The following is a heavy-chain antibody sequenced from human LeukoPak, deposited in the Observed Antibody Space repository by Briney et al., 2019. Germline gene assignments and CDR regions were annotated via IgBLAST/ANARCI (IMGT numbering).Heavy chain of an antibody. Sequence: TGGSLRLSCAASGFTFSSHAMQWVRQAPGKGLEYVSAISSNGDTTYYANSVEDRFTISRDNSKNTLYLQMGSLRADDMAVYYCARVSNNYCVDYWGQGTLVTVSS. CDR2: ISSNGDTT. V-gene: IGHV3-64*01. CDR3: ARVSNNYCVDY. D-gene: IGHD2-21*01. CDR1: GFTFSSHA. J-gene: IGHJ4*02.